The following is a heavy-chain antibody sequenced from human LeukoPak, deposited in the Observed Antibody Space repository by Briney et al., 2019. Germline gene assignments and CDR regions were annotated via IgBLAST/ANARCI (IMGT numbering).Heavy chain of an antibody. CDR2: IYYSGSA. CDR3: ARDRDSRGWFDY. Sequence: ASETLSLTCTVSGGSISGFYWGWIRQPPGKGLEWIGFIYYSGSANYNPSLKSRVTLSVDTSKNQFSLKLSSVTAADTAFYYCARDRDSRGWFDYWGQGTLVTVSS. CDR1: GGSISGFY. D-gene: IGHD6-19*01. J-gene: IGHJ4*02. V-gene: IGHV4-59*01.